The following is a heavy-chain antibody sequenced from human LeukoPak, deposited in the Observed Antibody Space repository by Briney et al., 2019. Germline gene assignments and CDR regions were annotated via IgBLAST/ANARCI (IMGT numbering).Heavy chain of an antibody. Sequence: PSETLSLTCAVYGGSFSGYYWSWIRQPPGKGLEWIGEINHSGSTNYNPSLKSRVTISVDTSKNQFSLKLSSVTAADTAVYYCARVRTPITMSGPSDAFDIWGQGTMVTVSS. CDR2: INHSGST. J-gene: IGHJ3*02. D-gene: IGHD3-10*02. CDR1: GGSFSGYY. V-gene: IGHV4-34*01. CDR3: ARVRTPITMSGPSDAFDI.